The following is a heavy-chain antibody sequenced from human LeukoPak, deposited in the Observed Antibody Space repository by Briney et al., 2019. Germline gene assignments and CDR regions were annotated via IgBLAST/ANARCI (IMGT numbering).Heavy chain of an antibody. Sequence: GASVKVSCKASGYTFTSYGISWVRQAPGQGLEWMGWISAYNGNTNYAQKLQGRVTMTRDTSTSTVYMELSSLRSEDTAVYYCARCGSSSDIHWFDPWGQGTLVTVSS. CDR3: ARCGSSSDIHWFDP. J-gene: IGHJ5*02. V-gene: IGHV1-18*01. CDR2: ISAYNGNT. D-gene: IGHD6-6*01. CDR1: GYTFTSYG.